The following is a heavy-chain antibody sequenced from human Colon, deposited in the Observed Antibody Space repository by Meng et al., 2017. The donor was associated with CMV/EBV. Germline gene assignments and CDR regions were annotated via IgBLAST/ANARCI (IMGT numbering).Heavy chain of an antibody. CDR2: IYWDDEK. Sequence: CSFSGFYLDTRVVGVAWIRQPPGKALEWLALIYWDDEKRYNPSLQNRLTISNDTSKNQVLLTMTNMDPADTATYYCARRGSGSYAFDHWGQGTLVTVSS. CDR1: GFYLDTRVVG. D-gene: IGHD1-26*01. V-gene: IGHV2-5*02. CDR3: ARRGSGSYAFDH. J-gene: IGHJ4*02.